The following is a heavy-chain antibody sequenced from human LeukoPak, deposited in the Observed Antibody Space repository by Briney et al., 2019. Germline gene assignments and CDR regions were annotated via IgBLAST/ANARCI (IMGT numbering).Heavy chain of an antibody. J-gene: IGHJ4*02. CDR2: IYYSGST. Sequence: PSETLSLTCTVSGGSISSSSYYWGWIRQPPGKGLEWIGSIYYSGSTYYNPSLKSRVTISVYTSKNQSSLKLSSVTAADTAVYYCARTNQPFDYWGQGTLVTVSS. V-gene: IGHV4-39*01. D-gene: IGHD2-2*01. CDR1: GGSISSSSYY. CDR3: ARTNQPFDY.